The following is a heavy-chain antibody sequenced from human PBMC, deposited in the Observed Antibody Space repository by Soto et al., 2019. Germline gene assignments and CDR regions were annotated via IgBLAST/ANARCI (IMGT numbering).Heavy chain of an antibody. J-gene: IGHJ6*03. Sequence: SGPTLVNPTQTLTLTCTFSGFSLSTSGVGVGWIRQPPGKALEWLALIYCDDDKRYSPSLKSRLTITKDTSKNQVVLTMTNMDPVDTATYYCAHTRVEYYYGSGSYYNSGYYMDVWGKGTTVTVSS. V-gene: IGHV2-5*02. D-gene: IGHD3-10*01. CDR3: AHTRVEYYYGSGSYYNSGYYMDV. CDR1: GFSLSTSGVG. CDR2: IYCDDDK.